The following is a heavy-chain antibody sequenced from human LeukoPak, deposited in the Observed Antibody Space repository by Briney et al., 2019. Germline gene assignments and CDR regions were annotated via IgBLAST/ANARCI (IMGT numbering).Heavy chain of an antibody. CDR3: ATDLFFEEDCSSTSCYGAFDI. V-gene: IGHV3-30*03. Sequence: PGGSLRLSCAASGFTFSSYDMHWVRQAPGKGLEWVAVISYGGSNKYYADSVKGRFTISRDNSKNTLYLQMNSLRAEDTAVYYCATDLFFEEDCSSTSCYGAFDIWGQGTMVIVSS. J-gene: IGHJ3*02. D-gene: IGHD2-2*01. CDR1: GFTFSSYD. CDR2: ISYGGSNK.